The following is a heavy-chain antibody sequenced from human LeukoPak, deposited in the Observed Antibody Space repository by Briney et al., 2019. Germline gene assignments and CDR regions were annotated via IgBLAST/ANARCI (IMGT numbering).Heavy chain of an antibody. D-gene: IGHD5-12*01. CDR3: ATAHKARGYSGYDLVL. Sequence: AASVKVSCKASEYTFTKYYIHWVRQAPGQGLEWMGMINPSGGSTSYAQKFQDRVTMTRDTSTNTVYMELSSLRSEDTAVHYCATAHKARGYSGYDLVLWGQGTLVTVSS. J-gene: IGHJ4*02. CDR1: EYTFTKYY. V-gene: IGHV1-46*01. CDR2: INPSGGST.